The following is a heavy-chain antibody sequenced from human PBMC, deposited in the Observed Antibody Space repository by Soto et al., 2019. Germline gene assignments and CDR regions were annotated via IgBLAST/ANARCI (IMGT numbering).Heavy chain of an antibody. D-gene: IGHD1-26*01. Sequence: QVQLQQWGAGLLKPSETLSLTCAVYGGSFSGYYWSWIRQPPGKGLEWIGEINHSGSTNYNPSLKSRVTISVDTSQNQFSLKLSSVTAADTAVYYCARGPGGGGYGTAGLIFDYWGQGTLVTVSS. CDR1: GGSFSGYY. J-gene: IGHJ4*02. CDR2: INHSGST. V-gene: IGHV4-34*01. CDR3: ARGPGGGGYGTAGLIFDY.